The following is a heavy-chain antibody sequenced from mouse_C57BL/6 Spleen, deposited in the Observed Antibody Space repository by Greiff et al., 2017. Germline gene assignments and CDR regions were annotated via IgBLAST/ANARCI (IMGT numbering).Heavy chain of an antibody. CDR2: IYPGDGDT. Sequence: QVQLQQSGPELVKPGASVKISCKASGYAFSSSWMNWVKQRPGKGLEWIGRIYPGDGDTNYNGKFKGKDTLTADKSSSTAYMQLSSLTSEDSAVXFCARWADGYYNYWGQGTTLTVSS. D-gene: IGHD2-3*01. CDR3: ARWADGYYNY. V-gene: IGHV1-82*01. CDR1: GYAFSSSW. J-gene: IGHJ2*01.